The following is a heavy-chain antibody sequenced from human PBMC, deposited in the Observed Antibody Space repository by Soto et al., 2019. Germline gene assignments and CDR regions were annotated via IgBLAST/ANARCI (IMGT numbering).Heavy chain of an antibody. CDR3: AKETDANYDILTGYYPPDY. J-gene: IGHJ4*02. V-gene: IGHV3-30*18. CDR2: ISYDGSNK. Sequence: PGGSLRLSCAASGFTVSSYGMHWVRQAPGKGLEWVAVISYDGSNKYYADSVKGRFTISRDNSKNTLYLQMNSLRAEDTAVYYCAKETDANYDILTGYYPPDYWGQGTLVTVSS. D-gene: IGHD3-9*01. CDR1: GFTVSSYG.